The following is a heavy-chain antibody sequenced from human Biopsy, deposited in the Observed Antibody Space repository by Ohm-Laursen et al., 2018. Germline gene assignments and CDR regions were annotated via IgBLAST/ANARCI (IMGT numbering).Heavy chain of an antibody. V-gene: IGHV4-34*08. D-gene: IGHD2-15*01. CDR2: INQDGTT. J-gene: IGHJ4*02. CDR3: GNEVHGRDY. Sequence: SDTLSLTCAVFGQTFSDYQWSWIRQPPGKGLEWIGKINQDGTTNYNPSLKSRISISANASKSEFSLGLTYVTAADTAVYLCGNEVHGRDYWGLGTQVTVSS. CDR1: GQTFSDYQ.